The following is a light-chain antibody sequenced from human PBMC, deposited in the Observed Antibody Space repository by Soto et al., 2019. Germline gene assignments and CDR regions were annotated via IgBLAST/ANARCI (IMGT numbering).Light chain of an antibody. J-gene: IGKJ1*01. V-gene: IGKV3-15*01. CDR3: QQYSIWRT. CDR2: GAS. CDR1: ESVSTN. Sequence: EIVMTQSPVTLSLSPGERVTLSCRASESVSTNLAWYQQKAGQAPRLLIYGASTRATGIPARFIGSGSGTEFTLTISGMQSEDFAVDYCQQYSIWRTFGQGTKVDIK.